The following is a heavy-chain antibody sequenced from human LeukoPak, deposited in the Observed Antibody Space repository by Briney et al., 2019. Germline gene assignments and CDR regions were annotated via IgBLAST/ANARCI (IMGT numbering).Heavy chain of an antibody. CDR1: GGSISSYY. CDR3: ARPRGRTYYYGSGSYYDY. Sequence: SETLSLTCTVSGGSISSYYWSWIRQPAGKGLEWIGRIYTSGSTNYNPSLKSRVTISVDTSKNQFSLKLSSVTAADTAVYYCARPRGRTYYYGSGSYYDYWGQGTLVTVSS. D-gene: IGHD3-10*01. J-gene: IGHJ4*02. V-gene: IGHV4-4*07. CDR2: IYTSGST.